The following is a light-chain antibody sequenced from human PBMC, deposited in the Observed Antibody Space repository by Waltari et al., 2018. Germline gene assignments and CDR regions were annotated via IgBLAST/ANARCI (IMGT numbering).Light chain of an antibody. J-gene: IGKJ1*01. V-gene: IGKV2-28*01. CDR1: QSLLHSNGYNY. CDR2: LGS. Sequence: DIVVTQSPLSLPVTPGEPASIPCRSSQSLLHSNGYNYLDWYLQKPGQSPQLLIYLGSNRDSGVPDSFSGRGSGTDFTLKISRVEAEDVGVYYCMQSLQALWTFGQGTKVEFK. CDR3: MQSLQALWT.